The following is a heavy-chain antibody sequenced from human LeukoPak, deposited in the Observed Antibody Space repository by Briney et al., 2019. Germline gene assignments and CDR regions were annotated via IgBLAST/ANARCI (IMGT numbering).Heavy chain of an antibody. CDR2: VGGSGGST. D-gene: IGHD2-15*01. CDR3: ARGPRDIVVVDAHYFDY. Sequence: GGSLRPSCAASGFTFSSYVMSWVRQAPGKGLEWVSLVGGSGGSTDYADSVRGRFTISRDNSKNTLYLQMNSLRAGDTAVYYCARGPRDIVVVDAHYFDYWGQGTLVTVSS. V-gene: IGHV3-23*01. CDR1: GFTFSSYV. J-gene: IGHJ4*02.